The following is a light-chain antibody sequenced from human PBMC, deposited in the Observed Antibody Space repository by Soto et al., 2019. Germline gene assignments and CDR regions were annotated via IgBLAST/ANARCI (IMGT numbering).Light chain of an antibody. CDR1: QSVSNSY. J-gene: IGKJ2*03. V-gene: IGKV3-20*01. Sequence: EIVLTQSPGTLSLSPGERATLSCRASQSVSNSYVAWYQQKPGQAPRLLIYGASNRASGIPDRFSGSGSGADFTLTVSRLEPEDIGVYYCQQYGSSPMYSFGQGTRLEIK. CDR2: GAS. CDR3: QQYGSSPMYS.